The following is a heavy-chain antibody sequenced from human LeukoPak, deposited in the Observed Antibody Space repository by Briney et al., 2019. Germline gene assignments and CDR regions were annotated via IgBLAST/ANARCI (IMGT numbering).Heavy chain of an antibody. CDR1: GYTFTSYA. CDR3: ARTPTWYSSGWYDY. J-gene: IGHJ4*02. Sequence: ASVKVSCKASGYTFTSYAMHGVRQAPGQRLEWMGWINAGNGNTKYSQEFQGRVTITRDTSASTAYMELSSLRSEDMAVYYCARTPTWYSSGWYDYWGQGTLVTVSS. V-gene: IGHV1-3*03. D-gene: IGHD6-19*01. CDR2: INAGNGNT.